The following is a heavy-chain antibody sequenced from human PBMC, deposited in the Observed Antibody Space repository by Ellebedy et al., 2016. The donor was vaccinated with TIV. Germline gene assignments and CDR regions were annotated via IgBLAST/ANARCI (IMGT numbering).Heavy chain of an antibody. J-gene: IGHJ4*02. D-gene: IGHD3-10*01. Sequence: SVKVSCXASGGTFSSYAISWVRQAPGQGLEWMGGIIPIFGTANYAQKFQGRVTITADESTSTAYMELSSLRSEDTAVYYCARDVGEYGSGSYFDYWGQGTLVTVSS. CDR2: IIPIFGTA. CDR3: ARDVGEYGSGSYFDY. CDR1: GGTFSSYA. V-gene: IGHV1-69*13.